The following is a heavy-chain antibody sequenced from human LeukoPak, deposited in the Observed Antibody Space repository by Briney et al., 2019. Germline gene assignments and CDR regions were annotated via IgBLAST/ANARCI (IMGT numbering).Heavy chain of an antibody. J-gene: IGHJ4*02. CDR2: IGSNGGST. D-gene: IGHD6-13*01. V-gene: IGHV3-64D*06. CDR3: VKGSSSSWRFDY. CDR1: GFTFSSYA. Sequence: PGGSLRLSCSASGFTFSSYAMHWVRQAPGKGLEYVSAIGSNGGSTYYADSVKGRFTISRDNSKNTLYLQMSSLRAEDTAVYYCVKGSSSSWRFDYWGQGTLVTVSS.